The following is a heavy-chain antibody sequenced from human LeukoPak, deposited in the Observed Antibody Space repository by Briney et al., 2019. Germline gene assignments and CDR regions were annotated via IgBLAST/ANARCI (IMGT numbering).Heavy chain of an antibody. D-gene: IGHD3-10*02. V-gene: IGHV3-74*01. CDR1: GIIFSNYW. Sequence: PGGSLRLSCAASGIIFSNYWMHWVRQAPGKGLVWVSRINRDGSSTYYADSVKGRFTISRDNAKNSLYLQMNSLRAEDTAVYYCAELGITMIGGVWGKGTTVTISS. CDR3: AELGITMIGGV. CDR2: INRDGSST. J-gene: IGHJ6*04.